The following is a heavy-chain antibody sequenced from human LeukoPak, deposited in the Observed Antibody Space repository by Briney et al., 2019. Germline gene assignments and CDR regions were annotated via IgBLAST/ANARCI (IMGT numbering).Heavy chain of an antibody. CDR1: GFTFTSSA. D-gene: IGHD3-3*01. CDR2: IVVGSGNT. CDR3: AREGDITMVSGPEDYDFWSGYYRGVSFDP. V-gene: IGHV1-58*02. J-gene: IGHJ5*02. Sequence: GASVKVSCKASGFTFTSSAMQWVRQARGQRLEWIGWIVVGSGNTNYAQKFQERVTITRDMSTSTAYMELSSLRSEDTAVYYCAREGDITMVSGPEDYDFWSGYYRGVSFDPWGQGTLVTVSS.